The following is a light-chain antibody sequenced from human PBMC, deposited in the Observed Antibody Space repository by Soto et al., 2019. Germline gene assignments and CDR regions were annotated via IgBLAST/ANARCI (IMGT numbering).Light chain of an antibody. CDR1: QGVTTN. CDR2: DVS. V-gene: IGKV3-15*01. CDR3: QQYNNWPFS. J-gene: IGKJ5*01. Sequence: EMVMTQSPASLSVSTGERVTLSCRAGQGVTTNFAWYQQKSGQSPRLLIYDVSTRATGVPARFSGTGSETDFTLTISGLQSEDSAVYFCQQYNNWPFSFGQGTRLEI.